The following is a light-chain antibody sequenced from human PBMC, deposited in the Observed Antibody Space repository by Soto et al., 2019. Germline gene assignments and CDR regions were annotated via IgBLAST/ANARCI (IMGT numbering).Light chain of an antibody. CDR1: QSVRSN. Sequence: EIVMTQSPATLSVSPGERATLSCRASQSVRSNLAWYQHRPGQAPRLLINGASTRATGIPGRFSGSGSGTEFTLTISSLQSEDIAVYFCLQYNNWPPETWTFGPGTKVEIK. V-gene: IGKV3-15*01. CDR2: GAS. CDR3: LQYNNWPPETWT. J-gene: IGKJ1*01.